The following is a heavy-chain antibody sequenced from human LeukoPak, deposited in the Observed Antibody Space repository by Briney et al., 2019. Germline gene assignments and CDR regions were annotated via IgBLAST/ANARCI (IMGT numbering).Heavy chain of an antibody. J-gene: IGHJ4*02. CDR3: ARWDIAVAGYYFDY. D-gene: IGHD6-19*01. Sequence: SETLSLTCNVSGDPISRSRHFWAWIRQSPGRGLEWIGYIYNSGSTYYNPSLKSRVTISVDTSKNQFSLRLSSVTAADTAVYYCARWDIAVAGYYFDYWGQGTLVTVSS. CDR1: GDPISRSRHF. CDR2: IYNSGST. V-gene: IGHV4-39*07.